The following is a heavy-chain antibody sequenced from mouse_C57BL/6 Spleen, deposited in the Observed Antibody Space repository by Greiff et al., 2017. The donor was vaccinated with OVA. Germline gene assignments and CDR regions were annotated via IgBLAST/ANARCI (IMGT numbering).Heavy chain of an antibody. V-gene: IGHV3-6*01. CDR3: ARDHLYSRYYAMDY. D-gene: IGHD1-1*01. CDR1: GYSITSGYY. CDR2: ISYDGSN. Sequence: ESGPGLVKPSQSLSLTCSVTGYSITSGYYWNWIRQFPGNKLEWMGYISYDGSNNYNPSLKNRISITRDTSKNQFFLKLNSVTTEDTATYYCARDHLYSRYYAMDYWGQGTSVTVSS. J-gene: IGHJ4*01.